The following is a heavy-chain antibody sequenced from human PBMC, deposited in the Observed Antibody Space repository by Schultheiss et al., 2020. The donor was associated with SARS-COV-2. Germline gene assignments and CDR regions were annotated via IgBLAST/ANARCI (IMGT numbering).Heavy chain of an antibody. CDR3: AKDLRSGSYYYYFDY. CDR2: IKQDGSEK. Sequence: GGSLRLSCAASGFTFSSYWMHWVRQAPGKGLEWVANIKQDGSEKYYVDSVKGRFTISRDNAKNSLYLQMDSLRAEDTAVYYCAKDLRSGSYYYYFDYWGQGTLVTVSS. CDR1: GFTFSSYW. D-gene: IGHD1-26*01. V-gene: IGHV3-7*01. J-gene: IGHJ4*02.